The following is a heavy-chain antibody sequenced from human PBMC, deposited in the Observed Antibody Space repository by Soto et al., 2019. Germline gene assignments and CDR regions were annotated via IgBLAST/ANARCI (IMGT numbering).Heavy chain of an antibody. CDR3: ARSGDYGSGSYYSY. CDR1: GGSMSSYY. D-gene: IGHD3-10*01. CDR2: IYYSGST. V-gene: IGHV4-59*01. Sequence: TSETLSLTCTVSGGSMSSYYWSWIRQPPGKGLEWIGYIYYSGSTNYNPSLKSRVTISVDTSKNQFSLKLSSVTAADTAVYYCARSGDYGSGSYYSYWGQGTLVTVSS. J-gene: IGHJ4*02.